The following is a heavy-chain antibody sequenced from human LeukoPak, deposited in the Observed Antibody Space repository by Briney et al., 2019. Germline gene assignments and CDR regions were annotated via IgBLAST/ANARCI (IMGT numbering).Heavy chain of an antibody. CDR1: GGSFSGCY. CDR2: INHSGST. V-gene: IGHV4-34*01. CDR3: AREAYGADHNDAFDI. D-gene: IGHD4-17*01. J-gene: IGHJ3*02. Sequence: KASETLSLTCAVYGGSFSGCYWSWIRQPPGKGLEWIGEINHSGSTNYNPSLKSRVTISVDTSKNQFSLKLSSVTAADTAVYYCAREAYGADHNDAFDIWGQGTMVTVSS.